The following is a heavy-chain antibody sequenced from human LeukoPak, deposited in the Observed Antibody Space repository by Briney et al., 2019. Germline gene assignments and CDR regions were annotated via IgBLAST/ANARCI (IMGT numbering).Heavy chain of an antibody. V-gene: IGHV4-59*08. Sequence: SETLSLTCTVSGGSISSYYWSWIRQPPGKGLEWIGYIYYSGSTNYNPSLKSRVTISVDTSKNQFSLKLSSVTAADTAVYYCARGGYSSSWYMGDYWGQGTLVTVSS. CDR2: IYYSGST. D-gene: IGHD6-13*01. J-gene: IGHJ4*02. CDR3: ARGGYSSSWYMGDY. CDR1: GGSISSYY.